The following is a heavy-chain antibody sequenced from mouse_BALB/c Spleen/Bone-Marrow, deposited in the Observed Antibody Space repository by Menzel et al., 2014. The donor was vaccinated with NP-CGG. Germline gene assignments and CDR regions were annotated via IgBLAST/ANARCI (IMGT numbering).Heavy chain of an antibody. D-gene: IGHD1-1*01. CDR2: IHFSGYT. CDR1: GYSITSGHC. V-gene: IGHV3-1*02. J-gene: IGHJ2*01. Sequence: EVKLVESGPDLAKPSQSLSLTCTVTGYSITSGHCWPWIRQFPGNRLPWMGYIHFSGYTDYNPSLKSRISITRDTSKNQFFLQLNSVTTEDTGTYYCTRETTVVADFDYWGQGTTLAVSS. CDR3: TRETTVVADFDY.